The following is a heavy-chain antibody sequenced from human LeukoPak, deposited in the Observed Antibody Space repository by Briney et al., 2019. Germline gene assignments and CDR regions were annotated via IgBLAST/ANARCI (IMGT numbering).Heavy chain of an antibody. CDR3: ARDFVGLKSYGMDV. J-gene: IGHJ6*02. CDR1: GGYISSYY. CDR2: IHYSGST. V-gene: IGHV4-59*01. D-gene: IGHD3-10*01. Sequence: SETLSLTCSVSGGYISSYYWNWIRQPPGKGLEWVGYIHYSGSTNYNPSLNSRVTISIDMSQNQFSLNLTSVTAADTAVYYCARDFVGLKSYGMDVWGQGTTVTVSS.